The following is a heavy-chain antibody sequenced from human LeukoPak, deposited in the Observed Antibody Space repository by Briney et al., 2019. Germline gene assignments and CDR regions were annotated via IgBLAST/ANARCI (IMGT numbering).Heavy chain of an antibody. Sequence: YPGGSLRLSCAASGFTFSSSGMHWVRQAPGKGLEWVAVISYDGSNKYYADSVKGRFTFSRDNSKNTLYLQMNGLRAEDTAVYYCAKEYCSNSVCHSLDYWGQGTLVTVSS. CDR1: GFTFSSSG. D-gene: IGHD2-8*01. CDR3: AKEYCSNSVCHSLDY. V-gene: IGHV3-30*18. J-gene: IGHJ4*02. CDR2: ISYDGSNK.